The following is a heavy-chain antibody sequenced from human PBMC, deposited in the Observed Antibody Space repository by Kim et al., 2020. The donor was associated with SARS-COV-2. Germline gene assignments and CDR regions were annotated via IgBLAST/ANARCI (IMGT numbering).Heavy chain of an antibody. Sequence: KPDGSEKYYEDSVKGRFTISRDNAKNSLYLQMNSLRAEDTAVYYCGRGSWWGQGTLVIVSS. J-gene: IGHJ4*02. CDR3: GRGSW. V-gene: IGHV3-7*01. CDR2: KPDGSEK.